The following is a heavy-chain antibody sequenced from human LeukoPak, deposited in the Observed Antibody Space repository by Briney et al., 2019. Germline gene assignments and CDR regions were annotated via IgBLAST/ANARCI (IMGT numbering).Heavy chain of an antibody. J-gene: IGHJ4*02. Sequence: SETLSLTCTVSGGSIGYNYWNWIRQSPERGLEWIGYISSSGSIDYTPSLRSRVTMSLDASKNHLSLNLRSVSAADTAIYYCAGYDHTNYLAYWGQGILVTVSS. CDR3: AGYDHTNYLAY. CDR2: ISSSGSI. V-gene: IGHV4-59*13. CDR1: GGSIGYNY. D-gene: IGHD1-14*01.